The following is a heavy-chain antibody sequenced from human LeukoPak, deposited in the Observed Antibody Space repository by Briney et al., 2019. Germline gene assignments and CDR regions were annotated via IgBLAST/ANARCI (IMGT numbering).Heavy chain of an antibody. J-gene: IGHJ4*02. D-gene: IGHD5-12*01. Sequence: ASVKVSCKASGYTFTSYGISWVRQAPGQGLEWMGWISAYNGNTNYALKLQGRVTMTTDTSTSTAYMELRSLRSDDTAVYYCARDFMDSGYDNNFDYWGQGTLVTVSS. CDR2: ISAYNGNT. V-gene: IGHV1-18*01. CDR1: GYTFTSYG. CDR3: ARDFMDSGYDNNFDY.